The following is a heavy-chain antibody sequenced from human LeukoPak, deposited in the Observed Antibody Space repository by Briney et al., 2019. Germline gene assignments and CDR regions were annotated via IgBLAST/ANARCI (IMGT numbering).Heavy chain of an antibody. D-gene: IGHD5-18*01. CDR2: INHSGST. CDR1: GFTFSSYA. V-gene: IGHV4-34*01. CDR3: ARGPVYRKYNWFDP. Sequence: GSLRLSCAASGFTFSSYAMSWIRQPPGKGLEWIGEINHSGSTNYNPSLKSRVTISVDTSKNQFSLKLSSVTAADTAVYYCARGPVYRKYNWFDPWGQGTLVTVSS. J-gene: IGHJ5*02.